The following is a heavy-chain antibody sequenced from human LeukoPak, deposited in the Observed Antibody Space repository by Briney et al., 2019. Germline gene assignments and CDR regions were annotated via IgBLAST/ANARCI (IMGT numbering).Heavy chain of an antibody. V-gene: IGHV5-51*01. CDR3: ARLYFSSSSFDY. D-gene: IGHD2-2*01. Sequence: GESLKISCQTSGYSFPSSGIGWVRQMPGKGLEWMGVIYPRDSDARYSPSFQGQVTIPVDKSINTAYLQWSSLKASDTATYYCARLYFSSSSFDYWGQGTLVTVAS. CDR2: IYPRDSDA. J-gene: IGHJ4*02. CDR1: GYSFPSSG.